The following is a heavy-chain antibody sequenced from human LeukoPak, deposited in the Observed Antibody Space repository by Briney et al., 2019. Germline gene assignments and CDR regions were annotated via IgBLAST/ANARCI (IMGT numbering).Heavy chain of an antibody. CDR1: GFTFSSYA. CDR2: ISYDGSNK. V-gene: IGHV3-30-3*01. CDR3: ARDGGSSWYFLPDDY. Sequence: GGSLRLSCAASGFTFSSYAMHWVRQAPGKGLEWVAVISYDGSNKYYAASVKGRFTISRDNSKNTLYLQMNSLRAEDTAVYYCARDGGSSWYFLPDDYWGQGTLVTVSS. J-gene: IGHJ4*02. D-gene: IGHD6-13*01.